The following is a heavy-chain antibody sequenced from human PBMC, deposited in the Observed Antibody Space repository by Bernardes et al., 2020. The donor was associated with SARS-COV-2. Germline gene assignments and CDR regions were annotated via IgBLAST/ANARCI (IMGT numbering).Heavy chain of an antibody. D-gene: IGHD6-19*01. CDR1: GYSFTTHW. CDR3: ARPSVAGGYYFAMDV. Sequence: DSLKISCKGSGYSFTTHWIGWVRQTPGKGLEWMGIIYPGDSDTKYSPSFQGQVTISVDKSINTAYLQWSSLRASDTAMYYCARPSVAGGYYFAMDVWGQGTTVTVSS. J-gene: IGHJ6*02. CDR2: IYPGDSDT. V-gene: IGHV5-51*01.